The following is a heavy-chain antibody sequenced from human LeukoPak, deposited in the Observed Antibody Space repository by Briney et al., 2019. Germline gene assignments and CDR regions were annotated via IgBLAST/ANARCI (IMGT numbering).Heavy chain of an antibody. Sequence: ASVKVSCKVSGYTFTDLSMHWVRQAPGKGLEWMGGFDPDDGETIYAQKFQGRVTMTEDTSTDTAYMELSSLRSEDTAVYYCARAMATEVDYWGQGTLVTVSS. CDR3: ARAMATEVDY. CDR1: GYTFTDLS. D-gene: IGHD5-24*01. CDR2: FDPDDGET. V-gene: IGHV1-24*01. J-gene: IGHJ4*02.